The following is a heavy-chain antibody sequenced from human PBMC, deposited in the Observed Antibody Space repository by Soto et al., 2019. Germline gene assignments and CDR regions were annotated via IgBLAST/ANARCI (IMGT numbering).Heavy chain of an antibody. CDR2: INAGNGNT. D-gene: IGHD5-12*01. V-gene: IGHV1-3*01. CDR3: ARVAYSGYDWRNWFDP. Sequence: ASVKVSCKASGYTFTSYAMHWVRQAPGQRLEWMGWINAGNGNTKYSQKFQGRVTITRDTSASTAYMELSSLRSEDTAVYYCARVAYSGYDWRNWFDPWGQGTLVTVSS. CDR1: GYTFTSYA. J-gene: IGHJ5*02.